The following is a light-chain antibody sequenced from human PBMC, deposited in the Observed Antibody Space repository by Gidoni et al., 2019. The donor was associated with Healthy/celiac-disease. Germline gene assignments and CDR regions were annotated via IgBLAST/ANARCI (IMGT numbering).Light chain of an antibody. CDR2: PAS. V-gene: IGKV1-39*01. J-gene: IGKJ3*01. CDR3: HQSYSPPTFT. CDR1: QSISSY. Sequence: ESQMTQSPSSLSASVGDRVTITSRASQSISSYLNWYHQKPGKATQLLIYPASRLQSAVLSSFSGSGSATDFILTISSLQPEDFVTYYCHQSYSPPTFTFXPXTKVDIK.